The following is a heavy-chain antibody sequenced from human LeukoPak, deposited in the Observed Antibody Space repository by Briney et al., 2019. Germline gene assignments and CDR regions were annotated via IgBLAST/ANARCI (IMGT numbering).Heavy chain of an antibody. Sequence: PGRSLRLSCAASGFTFSSYAMHWVRQAPGKGLEWVAVISYDGSNKYYADSVKGRFTISRDNSKNTLYLQMNSLRAEDTAVYYCAREPVYDYVWGSYRDYWGQGTLVTVSS. J-gene: IGHJ4*02. CDR2: ISYDGSNK. CDR1: GFTFSSYA. CDR3: AREPVYDYVWGSYRDY. V-gene: IGHV3-30*14. D-gene: IGHD3-16*02.